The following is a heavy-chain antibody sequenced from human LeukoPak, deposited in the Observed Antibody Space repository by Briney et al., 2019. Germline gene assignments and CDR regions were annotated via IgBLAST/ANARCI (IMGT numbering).Heavy chain of an antibody. CDR1: GGSISSYY. J-gene: IGHJ6*02. CDR3: ARADSSYYYYGMDV. D-gene: IGHD3-22*01. Sequence: SETLSLTCTVSGGSISSYYWNWIRQPAGKGLEWFGRIYTSGSTNYNPSLKSRVTMSVDTSKSQFSLKLSSVTAADTAVYYCARADSSYYYYGMDVWGQGTTVTVSS. CDR2: IYTSGST. V-gene: IGHV4-4*07.